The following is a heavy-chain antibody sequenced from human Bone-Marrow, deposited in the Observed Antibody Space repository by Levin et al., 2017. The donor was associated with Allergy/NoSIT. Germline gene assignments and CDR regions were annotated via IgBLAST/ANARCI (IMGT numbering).Heavy chain of an antibody. CDR1: GFTLDNYA. V-gene: IGHV3-23*01. J-gene: IGHJ3*02. CDR2: ISPSGGEI. D-gene: IGHD1-26*01. Sequence: PGGSLRLSCAASGFTLDNYAMNWVRQAPGKGLEWASTISPSGGEIHYADSVKGRFTISRDNSKNTLSLLMNSLRAEDTAVYYCARRMGGWGAFDIWGQGTLVTVSS. CDR3: ARRMGGWGAFDI.